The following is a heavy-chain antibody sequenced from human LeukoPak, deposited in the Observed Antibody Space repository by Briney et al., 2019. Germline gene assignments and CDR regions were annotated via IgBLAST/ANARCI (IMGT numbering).Heavy chain of an antibody. V-gene: IGHV3-15*01. J-gene: IGHJ4*02. CDR3: ARVGEGAAKD. D-gene: IGHD1-26*01. CDR1: GFTFSNAW. CDR2: IKSKTDGGTT. Sequence: GGSLRLSCAASGFTFSNAWMSWVRQAPGKGLEWVGRIKSKTDGGTTDYAAPVKGRFTISRDNSKNTLYLQMNSLRAEDTAVYYCARVGEGAAKDWGQGTLVTVSS.